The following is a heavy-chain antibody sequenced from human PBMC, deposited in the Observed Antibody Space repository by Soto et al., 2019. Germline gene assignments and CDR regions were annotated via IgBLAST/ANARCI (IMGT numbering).Heavy chain of an antibody. CDR3: ARDRGYDAHDYYYNAMDV. CDR2: IRGFSPYT. D-gene: IGHD3-10*01. Sequence: GGSLRLSCISSGFTFRTYTMNWVRQAPGKGLEWVSGIRGFSPYTFYAESVRGRFTISRDNAKNSLFLQMDSLRAEDTAVYYCARDRGYDAHDYYYNAMDVWGQGTTVTVSS. CDR1: GFTFRTYT. J-gene: IGHJ6*02. V-gene: IGHV3-21*01.